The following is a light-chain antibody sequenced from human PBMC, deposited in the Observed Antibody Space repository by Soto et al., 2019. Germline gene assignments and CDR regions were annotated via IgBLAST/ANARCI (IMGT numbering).Light chain of an antibody. Sequence: EIVLTQSPASLSVSPGQRATLSCRASQTISTNLAWYQQKPGQPPRLLIYDSSTGAAGIPGRFTGSGSGSEFTLTISSQLSEDIATYYCQQYNNWPLTFGGGTKVEIK. J-gene: IGKJ4*01. CDR2: DSS. V-gene: IGKV3-15*01. CDR3: QQYNNWPLT. CDR1: QTISTN.